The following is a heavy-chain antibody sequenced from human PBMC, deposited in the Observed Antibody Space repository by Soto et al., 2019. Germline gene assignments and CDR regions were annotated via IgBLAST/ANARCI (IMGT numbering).Heavy chain of an antibody. CDR3: VRVGQGRIGP. V-gene: IGHV1-8*01. J-gene: IGHJ5*02. CDR2: INLNNGDR. Sequence: QVQLVQSGAEVKKPGASVKVSCKASGYTFTSYDINWVRQATGQGLEWMGWINLNNGDRGYAQEFQGRVTMTRDTSINTAYMEVSSLRSEDTAVYYCVRVGQGRIGPWGQGTLVTVSS. CDR1: GYTFTSYD.